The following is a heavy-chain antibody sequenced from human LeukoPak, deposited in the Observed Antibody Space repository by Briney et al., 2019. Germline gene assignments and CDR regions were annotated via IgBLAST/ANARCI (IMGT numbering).Heavy chain of an antibody. J-gene: IGHJ6*03. D-gene: IGHD6-13*01. Sequence: SETLSLTCTVSGGSISSYYWSWIRQPPGKGLEWIGYIYYSGSTNYNPSLKSRVTISVDTSKNQFSLKLSSVTAADTAVYYCARSLDYYYYMDVWGKGTTVTVPS. CDR1: GGSISSYY. CDR2: IYYSGST. CDR3: ARSLDYYYYMDV. V-gene: IGHV4-59*12.